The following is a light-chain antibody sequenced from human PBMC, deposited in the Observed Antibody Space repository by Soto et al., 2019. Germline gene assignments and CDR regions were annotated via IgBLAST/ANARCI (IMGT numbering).Light chain of an antibody. CDR2: RAS. V-gene: IGKV4-1*01. CDR3: QQYCSAHLT. J-gene: IGKJ4*01. Sequence: DIVMTQSPASLAVSLGERATINCKSSQSLLNSANDKIHLAWYQQTPGQPPKLLIWRASTRDSGVPDRFSGSGSGTDFTLTINSLQAEDVATYYCQQYCSAHLTFGGGTKVEI. CDR1: QSLLNSANDKIH.